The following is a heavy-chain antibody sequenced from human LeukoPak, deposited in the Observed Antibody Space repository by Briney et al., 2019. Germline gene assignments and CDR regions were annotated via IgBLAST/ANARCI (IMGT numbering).Heavy chain of an antibody. D-gene: IGHD3-22*01. J-gene: IGHJ5*02. CDR3: AREGYFDSSGSSP. CDR2: IYSGGST. Sequence: GGSLRLSCAASGFTFSSYAMSWVRQAPGKGLEWVSVIYSGGSTYYADSVKGRFTISRDNSKNTLYLQMNSLRAEDTAVYYCAREGYFDSSGSSPWGQGTLVTVSS. CDR1: GFTFSSYA. V-gene: IGHV3-66*01.